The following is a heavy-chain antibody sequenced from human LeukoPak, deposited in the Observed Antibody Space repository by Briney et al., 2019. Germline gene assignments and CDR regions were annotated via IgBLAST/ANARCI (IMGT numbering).Heavy chain of an antibody. D-gene: IGHD6-19*01. CDR3: ARDYNIGWYDY. V-gene: IGHV3-21*01. Sequence: GGSLRLSCAASGFTFTTYSMNWVRQAPGKGLEWVSSISGSSNYIHYIDSVKGRFTISRDNAKNSLYLQMNSLRAEDTAVYYCARDYNIGWYDYWGQGTLVTVSS. CDR2: ISGSSNYI. CDR1: GFTFTTYS. J-gene: IGHJ4*02.